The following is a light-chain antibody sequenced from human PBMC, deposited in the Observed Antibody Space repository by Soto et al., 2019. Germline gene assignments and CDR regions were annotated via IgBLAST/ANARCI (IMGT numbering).Light chain of an antibody. J-gene: IGKJ1*01. CDR1: QSVSSSY. CDR2: GAS. Sequence: EIVLTQSPGTLSLSPGERATLSCRASQSVSSSYLAWYQQKPGQAPRLLIYGASSRATGIPDRFSGSGSGTDFPLTISRLEPEDFAVYYFQQYGSSPTFGQGTKVEIK. V-gene: IGKV3-20*01. CDR3: QQYGSSPT.